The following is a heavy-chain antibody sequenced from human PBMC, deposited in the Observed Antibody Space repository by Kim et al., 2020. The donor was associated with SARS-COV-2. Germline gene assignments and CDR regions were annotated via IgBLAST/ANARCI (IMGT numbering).Heavy chain of an antibody. J-gene: IGHJ4*01. CDR3: AKDRSYYDILTGYTSFD. D-gene: IGHD3-9*01. CDR1: GFTFRSYG. V-gene: IGHV3-30*18. CDR2: ISYDGSNK. Sequence: GGSLRLSCAASGFTFRSYGMHWVRQAPGKGLEWVAVISYDGSNKYYADSVKGRFTISRDTSKNTLYLQMNSLRAEDTAVYYCAKDRSYYDILTGYTSFD.